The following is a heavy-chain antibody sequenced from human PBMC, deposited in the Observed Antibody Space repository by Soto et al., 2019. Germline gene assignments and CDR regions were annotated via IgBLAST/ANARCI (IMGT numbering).Heavy chain of an antibody. J-gene: IGHJ4*02. CDR1: GFTFDTNG. V-gene: IGHV3-23*01. Sequence: PGGSLRLSGAASGFTFDTNGMTWVRQVPGKGLEWVSAISAGGGTTCYADPVKGRVTISRDNSKNSLYLQMNSLRAEDTAVYYCAREDGIVGSTSAFDYWGQGALVTVSS. CDR3: AREDGIVGSTSAFDY. D-gene: IGHD1-26*01. CDR2: ISAGGGTT.